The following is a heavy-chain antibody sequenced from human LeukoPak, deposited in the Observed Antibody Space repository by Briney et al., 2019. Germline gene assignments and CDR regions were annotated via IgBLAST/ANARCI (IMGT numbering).Heavy chain of an antibody. Sequence: PGGSLRLSCVASGFPFPTYAVMWVRQAPGKGLEWVSSISSSSSYIYYADSVKGRFTISRDNAKNSLYLQMNSLRAEDTAVYYCARDSGSIVVVPAAIGHDAFDIWGQGTMVTVSS. D-gene: IGHD2-2*01. CDR2: ISSSSSYI. J-gene: IGHJ3*02. CDR3: ARDSGSIVVVPAAIGHDAFDI. V-gene: IGHV3-21*01. CDR1: GFPFPTYA.